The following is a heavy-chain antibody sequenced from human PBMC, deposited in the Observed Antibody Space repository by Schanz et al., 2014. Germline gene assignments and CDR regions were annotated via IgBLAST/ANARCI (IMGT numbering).Heavy chain of an antibody. CDR3: ASDYNYFETEAP. CDR1: RIIFGTYS. CDR2: ISSSGSSI. D-gene: IGHD3-16*01. Sequence: EVQLVESGGGLVKPGGSLRLSCTASRIIFGTYSMNWVRQAPGKGLEWVSSISSSGSSIYYADSVKGRFTISRDNANNSLFLRMNSLRAEDTAVYYCASDYNYFETEAPWGQGTLVTVSS. V-gene: IGHV3-21*06. J-gene: IGHJ5*02.